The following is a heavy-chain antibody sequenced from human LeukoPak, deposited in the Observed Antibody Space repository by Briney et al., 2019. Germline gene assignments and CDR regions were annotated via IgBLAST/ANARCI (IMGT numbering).Heavy chain of an antibody. J-gene: IGHJ4*02. D-gene: IGHD2-15*01. CDR2: ISKGGSTI. CDR3: ARDLLLDY. CDR1: GFTFSSYE. V-gene: IGHV3-48*03. Sequence: PGGSLRLSCAASGFTFSSYEMNWLRQAPGKGPEWVSYISKGGSTIYYADSVKGRFTISRDNTKNSLYLQINSLRGEDKAVYYCARDLLLDYWGQGTLVTVSS.